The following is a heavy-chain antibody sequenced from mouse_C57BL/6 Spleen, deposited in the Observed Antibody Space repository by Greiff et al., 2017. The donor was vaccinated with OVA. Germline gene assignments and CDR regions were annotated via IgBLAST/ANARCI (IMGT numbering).Heavy chain of an antibody. Sequence: QVQLQQSGAELVKPGASVKLSCKASGYTFTSYWLHWVKQRPGRGLEWIGRIDPNSGGTKYNEKFKSKATLTVDKPSSQAYMQLSSLTSEDSAVYYFAREGDYDEGWYAMDYWGQGTSVTAAS. V-gene: IGHV1-72*01. CDR3: AREGDYDEGWYAMDY. J-gene: IGHJ4*01. D-gene: IGHD2-4*01. CDR1: GYTFTSYW. CDR2: IDPNSGGT.